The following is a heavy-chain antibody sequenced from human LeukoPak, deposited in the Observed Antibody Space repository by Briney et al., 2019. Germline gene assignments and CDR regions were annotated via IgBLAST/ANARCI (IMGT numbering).Heavy chain of an antibody. V-gene: IGHV5-51*01. Sequence: HGESLKISCKGSGYSFTSYWIGWVLHMPGKGLEWMGIIYPGDSDTRYSPSLQGQVTISADKSIRTAYLQWSSLKASDTAMYYCASATTVVTRAAFDIWGQGTMVTVSS. CDR2: IYPGDSDT. J-gene: IGHJ3*02. CDR3: ASATTVVTRAAFDI. D-gene: IGHD4-23*01. CDR1: GYSFTSYW.